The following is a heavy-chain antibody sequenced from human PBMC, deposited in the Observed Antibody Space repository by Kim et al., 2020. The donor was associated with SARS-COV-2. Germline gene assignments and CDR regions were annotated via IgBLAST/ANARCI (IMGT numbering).Heavy chain of an antibody. J-gene: IGHJ5*02. CDR3: ARLHGYNPPTGA. CDR1: GYSLTSYW. Sequence: GESLKISCKGSGYSLTSYWISWVRQMPGKGLEWMGRMDPSDSYTNYSPSFQGHVTISADKSISTAYLQWSSLKASDTAMYYCARLHGYNPPTGAWGQGTLVTVSS. D-gene: IGHD5-12*01. CDR2: MDPSDSYT. V-gene: IGHV5-10-1*01.